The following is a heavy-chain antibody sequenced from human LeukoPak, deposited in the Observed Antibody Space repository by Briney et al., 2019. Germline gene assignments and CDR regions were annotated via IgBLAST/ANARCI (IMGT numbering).Heavy chain of an antibody. D-gene: IGHD6-6*01. CDR1: GGSFSGYY. Sequence: SETLSLTCAVYGGSFSGYYWSWIRQPPGKGLEWIGEINHSGSTNYNPSLKSRVTISVDTSKNQFSLKLSSAAAADTAVYYCARVEYSSSYYYYYYMDVWGKGTTVTVSS. CDR2: INHSGST. V-gene: IGHV4-34*01. CDR3: ARVEYSSSYYYYYYMDV. J-gene: IGHJ6*03.